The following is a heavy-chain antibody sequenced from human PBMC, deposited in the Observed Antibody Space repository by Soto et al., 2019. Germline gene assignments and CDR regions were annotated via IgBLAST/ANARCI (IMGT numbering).Heavy chain of an antibody. D-gene: IGHD4-17*01. Sequence: GGFLRLSCAASGFTFSSYSMNWVRQAPGKGLEWVSYISSSSSTIYYADSVKGRFTISRDNAKNSLYLQMNSLRDEDTAVYYCARTGLYGDYVDNDYWGQGTLVTVSS. CDR1: GFTFSSYS. V-gene: IGHV3-48*02. CDR3: ARTGLYGDYVDNDY. J-gene: IGHJ4*02. CDR2: ISSSSSTI.